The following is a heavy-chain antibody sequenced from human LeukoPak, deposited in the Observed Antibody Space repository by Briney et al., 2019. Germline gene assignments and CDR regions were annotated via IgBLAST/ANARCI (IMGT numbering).Heavy chain of an antibody. CDR3: ARSLWPVDY. V-gene: IGHV3-7*01. Sequence: PGGSLRLSCAASGFTFSDYWMSWVRQAPGKWLEWVADIKQDGSDKKYVDSVKGRFTISRDNAKKSLYLQMDSLRAEDTAVYYCARSLWPVDYWGQGTLVTVSS. D-gene: IGHD3-10*01. CDR2: IKQDGSDK. CDR1: GFTFSDYW. J-gene: IGHJ4*02.